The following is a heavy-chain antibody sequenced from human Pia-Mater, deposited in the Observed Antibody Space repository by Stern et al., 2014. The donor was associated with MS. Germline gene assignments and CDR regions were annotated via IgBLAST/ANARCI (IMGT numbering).Heavy chain of an antibody. J-gene: IGHJ4*02. Sequence: EDQLVESGGGLVQPGGSLRLSCVASGLAFSSSAMNWVRQAPGKGLEWVSGLSGSAGDTYYAGSVKGRFTISRDISKNTLYLQMNSLRADDTAIYYCASRPLFCDLFFDSWGQGTLVTVSS. D-gene: IGHD3-9*01. CDR3: ASRPLFCDLFFDS. CDR1: GLAFSSSA. CDR2: LSGSAGDT. V-gene: IGHV3-23*04.